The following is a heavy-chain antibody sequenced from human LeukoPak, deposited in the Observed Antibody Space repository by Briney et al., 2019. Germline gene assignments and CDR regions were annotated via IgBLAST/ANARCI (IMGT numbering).Heavy chain of an antibody. CDR2: IYYSGST. Sequence: SETLSLTCTVSGGSISSSSYYWGWIRQPPGKGLEWIGSIYYSGSTNYNPSLKSRVTISVDTSKNQFSLKLSSVTAADTAVYYCARNEGWVPAANYWGQGTLVTVSS. V-gene: IGHV4-39*01. CDR1: GGSISSSSYY. CDR3: ARNEGWVPAANY. D-gene: IGHD2-2*01. J-gene: IGHJ4*02.